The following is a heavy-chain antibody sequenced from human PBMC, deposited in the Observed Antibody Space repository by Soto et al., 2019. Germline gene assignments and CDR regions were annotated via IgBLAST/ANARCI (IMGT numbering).Heavy chain of an antibody. CDR3: ARGPRYSSSWWSDY. Sequence: QVQLQQWGAGLLKPSETLSLTCAVYGGSFSGYYWSWIRQPPGKGLEWIGEINHSGSTNYNPSLNSRVTXXVXTXXNQFSLKLSSVTAADTAVYYCARGPRYSSSWWSDYWGQGTLVTVSS. CDR1: GGSFSGYY. J-gene: IGHJ4*02. V-gene: IGHV4-34*01. D-gene: IGHD6-13*01. CDR2: INHSGST.